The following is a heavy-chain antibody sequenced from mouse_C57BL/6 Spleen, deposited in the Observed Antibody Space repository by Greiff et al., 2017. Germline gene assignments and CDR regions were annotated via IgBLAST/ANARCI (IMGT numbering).Heavy chain of an antibody. Sequence: EVKLMESGGGLVKPGGSLKLSCAASGFTFSSYAMSWVRQTPEKRLEWVATISDGGSYTYYPDNVKGRFTISRDNAKNNLYLQMSHLKSEDTAMYYCARDGELGRDYAMDYWGQGTSVTVSS. V-gene: IGHV5-4*01. CDR2: ISDGGSYT. CDR1: GFTFSSYA. CDR3: ARDGELGRDYAMDY. D-gene: IGHD4-1*01. J-gene: IGHJ4*01.